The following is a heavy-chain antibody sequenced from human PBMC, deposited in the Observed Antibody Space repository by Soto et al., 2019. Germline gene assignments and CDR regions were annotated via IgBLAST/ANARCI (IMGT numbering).Heavy chain of an antibody. CDR2: IYYSGST. D-gene: IGHD3-10*01. V-gene: IGHV4-61*05. Sequence: PSETLSLSCTVSGGSISSSSYYWGWIRQPPGKGLEWIGYIYYSGSTNYNPSLKSRVTISVDTSKNQFSLKLSSVTAADTAVYYCARTRRLWFGELLAAEYYYYGMDVWGQGTTVTVSS. CDR3: ARTRRLWFGELLAAEYYYYGMDV. J-gene: IGHJ6*02. CDR1: GGSISSSSYY.